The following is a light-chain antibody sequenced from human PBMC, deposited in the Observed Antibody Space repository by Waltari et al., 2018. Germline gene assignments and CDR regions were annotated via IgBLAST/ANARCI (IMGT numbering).Light chain of an antibody. CDR2: DVN. CDR1: SREVGYYNY. V-gene: IGLV2-14*01. J-gene: IGLJ2*01. CDR3: SSYTNYATVI. Sequence: QSALTQPASVSGSPGQSITISCTGTSREVGYYNYVSWYQQHPGKAPKLMISDVNKRPAGVSKRFSGSKSGNTASLTISGVQAEDEADYYCSSYTNYATVIFGGGTKLTGL.